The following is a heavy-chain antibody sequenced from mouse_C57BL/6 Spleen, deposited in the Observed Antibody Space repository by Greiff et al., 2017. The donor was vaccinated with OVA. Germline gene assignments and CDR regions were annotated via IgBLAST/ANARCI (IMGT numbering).Heavy chain of an antibody. CDR3: TSSIYYYGSSYFFFDY. D-gene: IGHD1-1*01. CDR1: GYTFTDYE. Sequence: VQLQQSGAELVRPGASVTLSCKASGYTFTDYEMHWVKQTPVHGLEWIGAIDPETGGTAYNQKFKGKAILTADKSSSTAYMELRSLTSEDSAVYYCTSSIYYYGSSYFFFDYWGQGSTLTVSS. V-gene: IGHV1-15*01. J-gene: IGHJ2*01. CDR2: IDPETGGT.